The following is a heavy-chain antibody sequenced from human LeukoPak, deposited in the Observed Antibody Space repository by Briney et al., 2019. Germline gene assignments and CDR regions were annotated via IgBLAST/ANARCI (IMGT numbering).Heavy chain of an antibody. CDR2: INHSGST. D-gene: IGHD2-2*02. V-gene: IGHV4-34*01. Sequence: TSSETLSLTCAVYGGSFSGYYWSWIRQPPGKGLEWIGEINHSGSTNYNPSLKSRVTISVDTSKNQFSLKLSSVAAADTAVYYCAALHCSSTSCYNDYWGQGTLVTVSS. J-gene: IGHJ4*02. CDR3: AALHCSSTSCYNDY. CDR1: GGSFSGYY.